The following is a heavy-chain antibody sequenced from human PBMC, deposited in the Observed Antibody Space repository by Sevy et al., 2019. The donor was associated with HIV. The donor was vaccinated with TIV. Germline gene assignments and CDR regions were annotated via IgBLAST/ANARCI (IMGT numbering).Heavy chain of an antibody. CDR2: ISSRDYFI. Sequence: GGSLRLSCTASGFTFSDYYMSWIRQAPGKGLEWISYISSRDYFIYYADSVKSRFTISRDNAKNSMFLHMSSLRAEDTALYYCARVRYTYGNFFFDYWGQGTLVTVSS. CDR3: ARVRYTYGNFFFDY. V-gene: IGHV3-11*01. J-gene: IGHJ4*02. D-gene: IGHD5-18*01. CDR1: GFTFSDYY.